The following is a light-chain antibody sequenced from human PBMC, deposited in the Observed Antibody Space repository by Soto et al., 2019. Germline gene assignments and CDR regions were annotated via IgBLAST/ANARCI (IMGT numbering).Light chain of an antibody. CDR2: DAS. CDR1: QSVSSY. Sequence: EIVLTQSPATLSLSPGERATLSCRASQSVSSYLAWYQQKPGQAPRLLIYDASNRATGIPARFSGSASGTDFNLTISSLDHEDFAVYYCQQRSNWPSFGQGTRLEIK. V-gene: IGKV3-11*01. J-gene: IGKJ5*01. CDR3: QQRSNWPS.